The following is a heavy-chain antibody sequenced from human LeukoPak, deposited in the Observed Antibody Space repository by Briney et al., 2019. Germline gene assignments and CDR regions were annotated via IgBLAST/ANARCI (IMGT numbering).Heavy chain of an antibody. CDR1: GFTFSSYS. Sequence: PGGSLRLSCAASGFTFSSYSMNWVRQAPGKGLEWVSYISSASNTIYYGDSVKGRFTISRDNAKNSLYLQMNSLRAEDTAMYYCARDGWFGDYNWFDPWGQGTLVTVSS. D-gene: IGHD3-10*01. V-gene: IGHV3-48*01. J-gene: IGHJ5*02. CDR2: ISSASNTI. CDR3: ARDGWFGDYNWFDP.